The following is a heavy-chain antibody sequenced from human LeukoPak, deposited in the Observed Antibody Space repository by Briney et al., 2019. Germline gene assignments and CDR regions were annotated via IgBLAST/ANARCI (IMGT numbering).Heavy chain of an antibody. CDR1: GGSISSYY. CDR3: ASFTTVSAFDI. CDR2: IYYSGST. D-gene: IGHD4-11*01. V-gene: IGHV4-59*01. J-gene: IGHJ3*02. Sequence: SETLSLTCTVSGGSISSYYWSWIRQPPGKGLEWIGYIYYSGSTNYNPSLKSRVTISVDTSKNQFSLKLSSVTAADTAVYYCASFTTVSAFDIGGQGTMVTVSS.